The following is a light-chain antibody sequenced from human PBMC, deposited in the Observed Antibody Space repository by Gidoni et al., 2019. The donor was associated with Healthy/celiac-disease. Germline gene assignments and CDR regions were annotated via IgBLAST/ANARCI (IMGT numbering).Light chain of an antibody. J-gene: IGLJ3*02. V-gene: IGLV3-25*03. CDR2: KDS. CDR1: ALPKQY. CDR3: QSADSSGTYRRV. Sequence: SYELTQPPSVSVSPGQTARITCSGDALPKQYAYWYQQKPGQAPVLVIYKDSERPSGIPERFSGSSSGTTVTLTISGVQAGDEADYYCQSADSSGTYRRVFGGGTKLTVL.